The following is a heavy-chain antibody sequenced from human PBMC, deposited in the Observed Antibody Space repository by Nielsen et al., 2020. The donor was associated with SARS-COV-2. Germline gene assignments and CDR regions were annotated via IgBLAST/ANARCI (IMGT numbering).Heavy chain of an antibody. CDR2: IYYSGST. D-gene: IGHD3-22*01. J-gene: IGHJ4*02. Sequence: SETLSLTCTVSGGSISSGDYYWSWIRQPPGKGLEWIGYIYYSGSTYYNPSLKSRVIISVDTSKNQFSLKLSSVTAADTAVYYCARGTYYYDSSGYSFDYWGQGTLVTVSS. V-gene: IGHV4-30-4*01. CDR1: GGSISSGDYY. CDR3: ARGTYYYDSSGYSFDY.